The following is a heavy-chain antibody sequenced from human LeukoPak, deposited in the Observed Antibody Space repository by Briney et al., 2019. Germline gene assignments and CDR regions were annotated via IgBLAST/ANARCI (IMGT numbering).Heavy chain of an antibody. CDR2: ISSSGNTI. CDR3: VRDWGNDREFDY. Sequence: GGSLRLSCIASKFTFGDYGMNWVRKAPGKGLEWVSFISSSGNTIYYTDSVKGRFTISRDNAKNSVNLQMSSLREEDTAVYYCVRDWGNDREFDYWGQGTLVTVSS. CDR1: KFTFGDYG. D-gene: IGHD3-16*02. V-gene: IGHV3-48*02. J-gene: IGHJ4*02.